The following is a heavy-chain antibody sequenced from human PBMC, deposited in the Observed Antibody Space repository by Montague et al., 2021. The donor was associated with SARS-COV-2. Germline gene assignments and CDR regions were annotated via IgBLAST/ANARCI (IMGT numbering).Heavy chain of an antibody. D-gene: IGHD2-15*01. V-gene: IGHV4-59*01. Sequence: SETLSLNCTVSGASFSNYYWSWIRQPPGKGLEWIGYIYYTGTTNYNPSLKSRVTISVDTSKTQFSLKLTSVTAADTAVYYCAREGDFSGGTCYSTGPNWFDPWGQGTLVTVSS. CDR3: AREGDFSGGTCYSTGPNWFDP. J-gene: IGHJ5*02. CDR1: GASFSNYY. CDR2: IYYTGTT.